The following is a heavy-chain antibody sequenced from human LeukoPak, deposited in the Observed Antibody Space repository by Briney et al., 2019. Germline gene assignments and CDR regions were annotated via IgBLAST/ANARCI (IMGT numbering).Heavy chain of an antibody. CDR2: ISTSGTTT. Sequence: GGSLRLSCAASGFTFSRYNSNWVRQARGKGGEGVSYISTSGTTTDYSDSVKGRFTMSRDNAKNSVYLQMNSLRDEDTAVYYCARDYGGHGEYFDYWGQGTLVTVSS. CDR1: GFTFSRYN. D-gene: IGHD4-23*01. V-gene: IGHV3-48*02. CDR3: ARDYGGHGEYFDY. J-gene: IGHJ4*02.